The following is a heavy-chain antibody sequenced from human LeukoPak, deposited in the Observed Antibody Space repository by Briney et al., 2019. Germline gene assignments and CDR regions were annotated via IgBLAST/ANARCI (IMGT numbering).Heavy chain of an antibody. Sequence: GASVKVSCKASGYTFSSYAISWVRQAPGQGLEWMGGIIPIFGTANYAQKFQGRVTITADESTSTAYMELSSLRSEDTAVYYCARGYRIAAAGHYDYWGQGTLVTVSS. CDR1: GYTFSSYA. CDR2: IIPIFGTA. CDR3: ARGYRIAAAGHYDY. D-gene: IGHD6-13*01. J-gene: IGHJ4*02. V-gene: IGHV1-69*13.